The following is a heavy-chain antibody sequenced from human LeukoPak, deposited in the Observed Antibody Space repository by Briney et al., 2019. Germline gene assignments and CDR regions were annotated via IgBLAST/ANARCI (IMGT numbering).Heavy chain of an antibody. Sequence: SETLSLTCAVSGGSISSFYWSWIRQPPGKGLEWIGYIYYSGSTNYNPSLKSRVTISVDTSKNQFSLKLSSVTAADTAVYYCAREGPDAFDIWGQGTMVTVSS. CDR3: AREGPDAFDI. CDR1: GGSISSFY. J-gene: IGHJ3*02. V-gene: IGHV4-59*01. CDR2: IYYSGST.